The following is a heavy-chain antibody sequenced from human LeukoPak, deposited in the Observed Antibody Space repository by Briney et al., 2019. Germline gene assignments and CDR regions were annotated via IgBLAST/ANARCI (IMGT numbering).Heavy chain of an antibody. CDR1: GGTFSNYA. V-gene: IGHV1-18*01. CDR2: ISAYNGNT. J-gene: IGHJ4*02. Sequence: ASVKVSCKASGGTFSNYAISWVRQAPGQGLEWMGWISAYNGNTNYAQKLQGRVTMTTDTSTSTAYMELRSLRSDDTAVYYCARERSLDYWGQGTLVTVSS. CDR3: ARERSLDY.